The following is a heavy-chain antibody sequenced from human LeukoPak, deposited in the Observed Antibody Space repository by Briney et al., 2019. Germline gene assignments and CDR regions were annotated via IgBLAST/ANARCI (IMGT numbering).Heavy chain of an antibody. D-gene: IGHD3-22*01. J-gene: IGHJ4*02. Sequence: ASVKVSCKASGYTSTSYGISWVRQAPGQGLEWMGWISAYNGNTNYAQKLQGRVTMTTDTSTSTAYMELRSLRSNDTAVYYCARDFRVPYYYDSSGRCAAYWGQGTLVTVSS. V-gene: IGHV1-18*01. CDR3: ARDFRVPYYYDSSGRCAAY. CDR1: GYTSTSYG. CDR2: ISAYNGNT.